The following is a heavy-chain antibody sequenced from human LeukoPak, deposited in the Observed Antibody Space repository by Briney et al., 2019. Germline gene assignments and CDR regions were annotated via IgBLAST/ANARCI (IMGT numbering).Heavy chain of an antibody. J-gene: IGHJ6*03. CDR2: IYPGDSDT. CDR1: GYSFTSYW. Sequence: GESLKISCKGSGYSFTSYWIGWVRQMPGKGLEWMGIIYPGDSDTRYSPSFQGQVTISADKSISTAYLRWSSLKASDTAMYYCARVKEYYYYYMDVWGKGTTVTVSS. CDR3: ARVKEYYYYYMDV. V-gene: IGHV5-51*01. D-gene: IGHD4-11*01.